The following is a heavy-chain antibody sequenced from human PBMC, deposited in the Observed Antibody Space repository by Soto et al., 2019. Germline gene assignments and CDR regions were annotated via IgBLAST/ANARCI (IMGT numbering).Heavy chain of an antibody. CDR2: ISAYNGNT. CDR3: ARDRHAQYYLKLNYYYYGMDV. D-gene: IGHD3-10*01. Sequence: QVQLVQSGAEVKKPGASVKVSCKASGYTFTSYGISWVRQAPGQGLEWMGWISAYNGNTNYAQKLQGRVTMTTDTSTSTAYMELRSLRSDDTAVYYCARDRHAQYYLKLNYYYYGMDVWGQGTTVTVSS. J-gene: IGHJ6*02. V-gene: IGHV1-18*04. CDR1: GYTFTSYG.